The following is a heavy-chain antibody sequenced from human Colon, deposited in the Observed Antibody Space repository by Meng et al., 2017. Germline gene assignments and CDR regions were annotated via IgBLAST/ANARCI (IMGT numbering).Heavy chain of an antibody. CDR3: ARAVAGDTFDY. J-gene: IGHJ4*02. D-gene: IGHD6-19*01. CDR1: GFSIRSSSYY. CDR2: IYASESA. V-gene: IGHV4-39*01. Sequence: QLQESGPGMVKTSGTLSLTFNVPGFSIRSSSYYLGCVRQAPGKGLEWIGRIYASESAPNNPSLKSRVTISVDTSKNQFALSLTTVTAADTAVYYYARAVAGDTFDYWGQGTLVVASS.